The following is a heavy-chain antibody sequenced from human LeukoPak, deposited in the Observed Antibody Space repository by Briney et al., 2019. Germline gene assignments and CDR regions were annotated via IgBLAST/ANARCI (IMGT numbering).Heavy chain of an antibody. V-gene: IGHV4-59*01. J-gene: IGHJ3*02. CDR2: IYYSGST. CDR1: GGSINSYF. Sequence: PSETLSLTCTVSGGSINSYFWSWLRQPPGKGLEWIGYIYYSGSTNYNPSLKSGVTISIDTSKNQFSLRLSSVTAADTAVYYCARASSGWAGDAFDIWGQGTMVTVSS. CDR3: ARASSGWAGDAFDI. D-gene: IGHD6-19*01.